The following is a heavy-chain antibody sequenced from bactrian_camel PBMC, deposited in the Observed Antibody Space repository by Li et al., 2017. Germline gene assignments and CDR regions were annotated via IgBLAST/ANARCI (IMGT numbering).Heavy chain of an antibody. V-gene: IGHV3S9*01. Sequence: HVQLVESGGGSVEAGGSLRLSCTGSGYSYRTYSMAWFRQVPGKEREEEREEVASIENDGTTSYAASVKGRFTISQDVANNKLSLQMNSLKVEDTAMYYCAAETLARITPTSGTTYTYDCWGQGTQVTVS. CDR3: AAETLARITPTSGTTYTYDC. CDR1: GYSYRTYS. D-gene: IGHD1*01. CDR2: IENDGTT. J-gene: IGHJ4*01.